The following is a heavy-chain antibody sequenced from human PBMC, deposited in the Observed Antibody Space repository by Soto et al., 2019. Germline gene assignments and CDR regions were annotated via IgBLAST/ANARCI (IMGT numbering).Heavy chain of an antibody. V-gene: IGHV4-30-2*01. CDR1: GGSISSGGYS. CDR2: IYHSGST. CDR3: ARARFGELLTFDY. J-gene: IGHJ4*02. Sequence: SETLSLTCAVSGGSISSGGYSWSWIRQPPGKGLEWIGYIYHSGSTYYNPSLKSRVTISVDRSKNQFSLKLSSVTAADTAVYYCARARFGELLTFDYWGQGTLVTVSS. D-gene: IGHD3-10*01.